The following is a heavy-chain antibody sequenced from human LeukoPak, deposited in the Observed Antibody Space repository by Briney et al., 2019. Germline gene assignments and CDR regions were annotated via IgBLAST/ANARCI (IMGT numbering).Heavy chain of an antibody. CDR2: INPNRGDT. D-gene: IGHD6-6*01. Sequence: ASVKVSCKTSGYSFTGSYINWVRQAPGQGLEWMGWINPNRGDTNYAQKFQGRVTMSRDTYLSTAYMDLSRLTSDDTAVYFCVRSAPSSLLDYCGQGTLVTVSS. V-gene: IGHV1-2*02. CDR1: GYSFTGSY. J-gene: IGHJ4*02. CDR3: VRSAPSSLLDY.